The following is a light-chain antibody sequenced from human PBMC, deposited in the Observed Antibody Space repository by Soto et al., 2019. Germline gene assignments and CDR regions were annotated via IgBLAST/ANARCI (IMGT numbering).Light chain of an antibody. J-gene: IGKJ4*01. V-gene: IGKV3-11*01. Sequence: EIVLTQSPATLSLSPGDRATLSCRASQSVSNYLTWYQQKPGQAPRLLIYDASSRATGIPARFSGSGSGTDFTLTISSLEPEDFGVVYYCQQRGNWPLTFXGGTKLDIK. CDR1: QSVSNY. CDR3: QQRGNWPLT. CDR2: DAS.